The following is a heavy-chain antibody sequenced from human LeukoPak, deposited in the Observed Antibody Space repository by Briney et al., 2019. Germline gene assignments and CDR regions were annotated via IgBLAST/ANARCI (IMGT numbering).Heavy chain of an antibody. D-gene: IGHD2-21*01. Sequence: GRSLRLSCAASGFMFDDYDMSWVRQAPGKGLEWVSGINWNAGSTAYADSVKGRFTISRDNAKNSLYLQMNSLRAEGTALYYCARAFKYSMSGYYFDYWGQGTLVTVSS. J-gene: IGHJ4*02. CDR1: GFMFDDYD. CDR3: ARAFKYSMSGYYFDY. CDR2: INWNAGST. V-gene: IGHV3-20*04.